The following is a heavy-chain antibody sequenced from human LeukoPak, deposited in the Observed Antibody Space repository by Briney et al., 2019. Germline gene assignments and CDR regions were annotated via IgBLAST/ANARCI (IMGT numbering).Heavy chain of an antibody. CDR1: GFTVSHVA. D-gene: IGHD4-11*01. V-gene: IGHV3-33*06. CDR3: AKDAQRGFDYSNSLEH. J-gene: IGHJ5*02. Sequence: PGTSLRLSCAAAGFTVSHVAMHWVRQAPGKGLELVAVIWSDATNQYYADSVKGRFTISRDDFRKTVSLQMDGLRVEDTAVYYCAKDAQRGFDYSNSLEHWGQGSLVTVSS. CDR2: IWSDATNQ.